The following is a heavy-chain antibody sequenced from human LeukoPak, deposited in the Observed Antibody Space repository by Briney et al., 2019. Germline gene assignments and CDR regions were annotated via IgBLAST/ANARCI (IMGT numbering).Heavy chain of an antibody. J-gene: IGHJ6*03. CDR1: GGSISTYY. Sequence: SETLSLTCTVSGGSISTYYWSWIRQPAGKGLEWIGRIYTSGTTYYNPSLKSRVTMSVDTSKSQFSLKLSSVTAADTAVYYCARETYQLLSGYYYYYMDVWGIGTTVTVSS. D-gene: IGHD2-2*01. V-gene: IGHV4-4*07. CDR2: IYTSGTT. CDR3: ARETYQLLSGYYYYYMDV.